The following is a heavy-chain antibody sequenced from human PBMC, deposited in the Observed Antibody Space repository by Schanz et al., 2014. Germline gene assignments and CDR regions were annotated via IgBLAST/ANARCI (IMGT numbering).Heavy chain of an antibody. J-gene: IGHJ2*01. CDR2: INTGSNYI. V-gene: IGHV3-11*03. CDR3: ARNRGSGGQNWYFDL. Sequence: QVPLLESGGGLVEPGGSLRLSCAASGFSFSDYYMSWIRQAPGKGLEWISFINTGSNYINYADSVKGRFTISRDNTKNSLFLQLNSLRADDTAVYYCARNRGSGGQNWYFDLWGRGTLVTVSS. D-gene: IGHD1-26*01. CDR1: GFSFSDYY.